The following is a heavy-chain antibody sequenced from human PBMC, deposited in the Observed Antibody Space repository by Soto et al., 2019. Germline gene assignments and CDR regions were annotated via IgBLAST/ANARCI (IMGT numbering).Heavy chain of an antibody. CDR3: ARGLKVVVVTAVGY. CDR1: GFTFSSYS. Sequence: EVQLVESGGGLVQPGGSLRLSCAASGFTFSSYSMNWVRQAPGKGLEWVSYISSSSSTIYYADSVKGRFTISRDNAKNSLYLHVNRLRAEDTAVYYCARGLKVVVVTAVGYWGQGTLVTVSS. V-gene: IGHV3-48*01. D-gene: IGHD2-21*02. CDR2: ISSSSSTI. J-gene: IGHJ4*02.